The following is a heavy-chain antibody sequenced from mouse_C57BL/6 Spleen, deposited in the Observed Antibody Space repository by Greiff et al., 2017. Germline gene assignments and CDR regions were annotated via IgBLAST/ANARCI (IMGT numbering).Heavy chain of an antibody. V-gene: IGHV1-53*01. J-gene: IGHJ4*01. CDR1: GYTFTSYW. Sequence: QVQLQQPGTELVKPGASVKLSCKASGYTFTSYWMHWVKQRPGQGLEWIGNSNPSNGGTNYNAKFKSKATLTVDKASSTAYMQLGSLTSEDSAVYYCARCYDYDDYAMDYWGQGTSVTVSS. CDR2: SNPSNGGT. D-gene: IGHD2-4*01. CDR3: ARCYDYDDYAMDY.